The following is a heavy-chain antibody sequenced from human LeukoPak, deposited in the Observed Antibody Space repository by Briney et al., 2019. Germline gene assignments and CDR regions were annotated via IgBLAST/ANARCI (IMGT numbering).Heavy chain of an antibody. CDR2: ISWNSGSI. D-gene: IGHD1-26*01. CDR1: GFTFDDYA. J-gene: IGHJ4*02. V-gene: IGHV3-9*01. CDR3: AKDKGGSYLSFDY. Sequence: HPGRSLRLSYAASGFTFDDYAMHWVRQAPGKGLEWVSGISWNSGSIGYADSVKGRFTISRDNAKNSLYLQMNSLRAEDTALYYCAKDKGGSYLSFDYWGQGTLVTVSS.